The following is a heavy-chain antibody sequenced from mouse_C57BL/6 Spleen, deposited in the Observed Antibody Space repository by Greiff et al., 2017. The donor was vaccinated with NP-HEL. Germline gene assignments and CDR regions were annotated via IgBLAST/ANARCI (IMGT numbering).Heavy chain of an antibody. CDR2: IYPGDGDT. Sequence: QVQLQQSGAELVKPGASVKISCKASGYAFSSYWMNWVKQRPGKGLEWIGQIYPGDGDTNYNGKFKGKATLTADKSSSTAYMQLSSLTSEDSAVYFCARSTPPSYYFDYWGQGTTLTVSS. J-gene: IGHJ2*01. V-gene: IGHV1-80*01. CDR3: ARSTPPSYYFDY. CDR1: GYAFSSYW.